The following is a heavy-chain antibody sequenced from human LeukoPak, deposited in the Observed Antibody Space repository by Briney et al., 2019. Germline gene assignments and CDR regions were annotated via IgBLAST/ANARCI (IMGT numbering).Heavy chain of an antibody. CDR3: ARFNSTYYYYDY. J-gene: IGHJ4*02. Sequence: SETLSLTCTVSGGSISSYYWSWIRQPAGKGLEWIGRIYSSGSTDYNPSLKSRVTMSVDTSRNQFSLKLSSVTALDTAVYYCARFNSTYYYYDYWGQGTLVTVSS. CDR2: IYSSGST. CDR1: GGSISSYY. D-gene: IGHD2/OR15-2a*01. V-gene: IGHV4-4*07.